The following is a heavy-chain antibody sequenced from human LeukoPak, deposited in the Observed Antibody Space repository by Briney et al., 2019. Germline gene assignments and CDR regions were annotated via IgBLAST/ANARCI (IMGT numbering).Heavy chain of an antibody. CDR3: ARDPSGLGSSWYEYYYYGMDV. V-gene: IGHV3-33*01. CDR2: IWYDGSNK. J-gene: IGHJ6*02. D-gene: IGHD6-13*01. CDR1: GFTFRSYG. Sequence: SGGSLRLSCAASGFTFRSYGMHWVRQAPGKGLEWVAVIWYDGSNKYYADSVKGRFTISRDNSKNTLYLQMNSLRAEDTAVYYCARDPSGLGSSWYEYYYYGMDVWGQGTTVTVSS.